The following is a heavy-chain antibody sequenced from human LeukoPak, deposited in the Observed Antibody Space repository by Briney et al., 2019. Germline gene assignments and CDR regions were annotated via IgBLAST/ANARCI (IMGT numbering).Heavy chain of an antibody. CDR3: ARGRDYYDSSGFFDY. CDR2: ISYDGSNK. D-gene: IGHD3-22*01. Sequence: GESLRLSCAASGFTFSSYAMHWVRQAPGKGLEGVAVISYDGSNKYYADSVKGRFTISRDNSKNTLYLQMNSLRAEDTAVYYCARGRDYYDSSGFFDYWGQGTLVTVSS. V-gene: IGHV3-30-3*01. J-gene: IGHJ4*02. CDR1: GFTFSSYA.